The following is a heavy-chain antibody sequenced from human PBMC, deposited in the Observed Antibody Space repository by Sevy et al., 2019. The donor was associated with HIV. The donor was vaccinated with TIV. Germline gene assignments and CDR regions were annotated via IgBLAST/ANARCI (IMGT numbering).Heavy chain of an antibody. CDR2: INHSGST. V-gene: IGHV4-34*01. CDR1: GGSFSGYY. D-gene: IGHD2-15*01. Sequence: SETLSLTCAVYGGSFSGYYWSWIRQTPGKGLEWIGEINHSGSTNYNPSLKSRVTISVDTSKNQFSLKLSSVTAADTAVYYCARVPRGLLLRFDPWGQGTLVTVSS. J-gene: IGHJ5*02. CDR3: ARVPRGLLLRFDP.